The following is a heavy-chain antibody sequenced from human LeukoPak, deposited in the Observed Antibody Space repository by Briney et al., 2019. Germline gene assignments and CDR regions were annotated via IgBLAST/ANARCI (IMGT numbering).Heavy chain of an antibody. V-gene: IGHV4-39*07. D-gene: IGHD3-22*01. J-gene: IGHJ4*02. CDR3: ARRGPWYYDSSGYYRAYYFDY. CDR1: GGSISSSSYY. CDR2: IYYSGNT. Sequence: SETLSLTCTVSGGSISSSSYYWGWIRQPPGKGLEWIGSIYYSGNTYYNPSLKSRVTISVDTSMNQFSLKLSSVTAADMAVYYCARRGPWYYDSSGYYRAYYFDYWGQGTLVTVSS.